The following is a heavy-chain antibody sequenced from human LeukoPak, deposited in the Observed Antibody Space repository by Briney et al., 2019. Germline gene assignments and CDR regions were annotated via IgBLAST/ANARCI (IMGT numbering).Heavy chain of an antibody. J-gene: IGHJ5*02. D-gene: IGHD1-1*01. CDR1: GYTFTSCG. CDR2: ISAYNGNT. CDR3: ARDRAGTTRGWFDP. Sequence: ASVKVSCKASGYTFTSCGISWVRQAPGQGLEWMGWISAYNGNTNYAQKVQGRVTMTTDTSTSTAYMEVRSLRSDDTAVYYCARDRAGTTRGWFDPWGQGTLVTVSS. V-gene: IGHV1-18*01.